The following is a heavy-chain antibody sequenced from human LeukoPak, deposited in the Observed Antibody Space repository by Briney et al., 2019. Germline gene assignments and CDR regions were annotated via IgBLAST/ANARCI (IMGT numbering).Heavy chain of an antibody. J-gene: IGHJ3*02. Sequence: SVKVSCKASGGTFSSYAISWVRQAPGQGLEWMGRIIPIFGTANYAQKFQGRVTITTDESTSTAYMELSSLRSEDTAVYYCARNYDSSGYYFDDASDIWGQGTMVTVSS. CDR3: ARNYDSSGYYFDDASDI. CDR2: IIPIFGTA. D-gene: IGHD3-22*01. V-gene: IGHV1-69*05. CDR1: GGTFSSYA.